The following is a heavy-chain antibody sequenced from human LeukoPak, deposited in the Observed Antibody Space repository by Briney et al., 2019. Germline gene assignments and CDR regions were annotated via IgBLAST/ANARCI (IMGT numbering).Heavy chain of an antibody. D-gene: IGHD4-17*01. CDR1: GFTFSNHA. CDR2: ISAGATST. V-gene: IGHV3-23*01. CDR3: AKGPTVTTFAY. Sequence: PGGSLRLSCAASGFTFSNHAMSWVRQAPGKGLEWVSGISAGATSTYYADSVKGHFTISRDNSKNTLYLQMSSLRVEDTAMYYCAKGPTVTTFAYWGRGTLVTVSS. J-gene: IGHJ4*02.